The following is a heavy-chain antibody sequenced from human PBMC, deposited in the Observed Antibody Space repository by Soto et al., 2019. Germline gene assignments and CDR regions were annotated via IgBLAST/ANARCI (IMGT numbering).Heavy chain of an antibody. J-gene: IGHJ6*03. CDR2: ISGSGGST. V-gene: IGHV3-23*01. D-gene: IGHD3-10*01. Sequence: GGSLRLSCAASGFTFSSYAMSWVRQAPGKGLEWVSAISGSGGSTYYADSVKGRFTISRDNSKNTLYLQMNSLRAEDTAVYYCAKGSGPVSTEQTYYYMDVWGKGTTVTVSS. CDR3: AKGSGPVSTEQTYYYMDV. CDR1: GFTFSSYA.